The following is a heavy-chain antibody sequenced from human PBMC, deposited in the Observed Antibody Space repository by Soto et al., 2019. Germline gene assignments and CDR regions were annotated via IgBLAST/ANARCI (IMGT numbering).Heavy chain of an antibody. CDR1: GYTFTGYY. V-gene: IGHV1-2*04. D-gene: IGHD6-6*01. CDR3: ARDRFSSSSRVYYYYYGMDV. Sequence: ASVKVSCKASGYTFTGYYMHWVRQAPGQRLEWMGWINPNSGGTNYAQKFQGWVTMTRDTSISTAYMELSRLRSDDTAVYYCARDRFSSSSRVYYYYYGMDVWGQGTTVTVSS. J-gene: IGHJ6*02. CDR2: INPNSGGT.